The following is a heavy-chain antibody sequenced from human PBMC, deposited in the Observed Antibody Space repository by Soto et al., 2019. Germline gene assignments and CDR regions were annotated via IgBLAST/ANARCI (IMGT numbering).Heavy chain of an antibody. J-gene: IGHJ3*02. Sequence: PSETLSLTCTVSGGSISSSSYYWGWVRQPPGKGLEWIGSIYYSGSTYYNPSLKSRVTISVDTSKNQFSLKLSSVTAADTAVYYGARRGNEWLNAFGIWGQGTMVTVAS. V-gene: IGHV4-39*01. D-gene: IGHD3-3*01. CDR1: GGSISSSSYY. CDR2: IYYSGST. CDR3: ARRGNEWLNAFGI.